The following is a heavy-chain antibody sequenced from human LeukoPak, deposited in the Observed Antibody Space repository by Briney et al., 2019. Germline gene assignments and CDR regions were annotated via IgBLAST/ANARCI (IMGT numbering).Heavy chain of an antibody. D-gene: IGHD6-6*01. V-gene: IGHV4-4*09. Sequence: SETLSLTCTVWGGSLSSYYWSWIRQPPGKGLDRIGYIYTSWSTNYNPSLKSRVTISVDTSKNQFSLKLSSVTAADTAVYYCARHPLYSISMFDPWGQGTLVTVSS. J-gene: IGHJ5*02. CDR2: IYTSWST. CDR3: ARHPLYSISMFDP. CDR1: GGSLSSYY.